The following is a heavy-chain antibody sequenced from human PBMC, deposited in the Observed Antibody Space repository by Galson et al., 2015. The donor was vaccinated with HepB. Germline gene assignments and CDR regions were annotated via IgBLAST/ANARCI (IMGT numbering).Heavy chain of an antibody. CDR3: ARELWPYFASEI. CDR2: IKQDGSEK. D-gene: IGHD2-21*01. J-gene: IGHJ3*02. CDR1: GFTFSSYW. Sequence: SLRLSCAASGFTFSSYWMNWVRQAPGKGLEWVANIKQDGSEKYYVDSVKGRFTISRDNAKNSLYLQMNSLRAEDTAVYYCARELWPYFASEIWGQGTMVTVSS. V-gene: IGHV3-7*01.